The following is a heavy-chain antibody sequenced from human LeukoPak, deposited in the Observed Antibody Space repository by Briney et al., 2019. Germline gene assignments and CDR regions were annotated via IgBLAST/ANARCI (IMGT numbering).Heavy chain of an antibody. J-gene: IGHJ6*02. CDR1: GFTFEDYA. V-gene: IGHV3-43*02. D-gene: IGHD2-2*01. Sequence: GGSLRLSCAASGFTFEDYAMHWVRQAPGKGLEWVSLISGDGGSTYYADSVKGRFTISRDNSKNSLYLQMNSLRTEDTALYYCAKDSTESRYCSSTSCYRPSYYYYGMDVWGQGTTVTVSS. CDR3: AKDSTESRYCSSTSCYRPSYYYYGMDV. CDR2: ISGDGGST.